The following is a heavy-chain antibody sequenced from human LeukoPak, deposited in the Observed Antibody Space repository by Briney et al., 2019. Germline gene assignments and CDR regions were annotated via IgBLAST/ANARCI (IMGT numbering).Heavy chain of an antibody. Sequence: PSETLSLTCTVSGGSISSYYWSWIRQPAGKGLEWIGRIYTSGSTHYNPSLKSRVIMSVDTSKNQFSLKLSSVTAADTAVYYCARGGRLGWFDPWGQGTLVTVSS. J-gene: IGHJ5*02. D-gene: IGHD1-26*01. V-gene: IGHV4-4*07. CDR2: IYTSGST. CDR1: GGSISSYY. CDR3: ARGGRLGWFDP.